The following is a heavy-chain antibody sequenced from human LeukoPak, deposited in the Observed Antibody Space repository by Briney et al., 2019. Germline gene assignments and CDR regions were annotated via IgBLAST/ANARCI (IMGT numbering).Heavy chain of an antibody. D-gene: IGHD2-21*01. Sequence: LPGGSLRLSCAASGFTFDDYGMNWVRQAPGKGLEWVSGINWNGGSTGYADSVKGRFTISRDNAKNSLYLQMNSLRAEDTAFYYCAGAGGLAYCGGDCYLASWGQGTLVTVSS. CDR2: INWNGGST. V-gene: IGHV3-20*04. CDR1: GFTFDDYG. CDR3: AGAGGLAYCGGDCYLAS. J-gene: IGHJ5*02.